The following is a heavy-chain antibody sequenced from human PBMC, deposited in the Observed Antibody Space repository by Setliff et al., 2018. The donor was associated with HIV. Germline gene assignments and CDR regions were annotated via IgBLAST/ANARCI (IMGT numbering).Heavy chain of an antibody. J-gene: IGHJ2*01. Sequence: GGSLRLSCAASEFTFSGHWMSWVRQAPGKGLEWVANIKQDGSEKNYVDFVKGRFTISRDNAKKSLFLQMSSLRAEDTAVYYCVKRGANWRSWYFDLWGRGTLVTVSS. CDR2: IKQDGSEK. V-gene: IGHV3-7*01. CDR3: VKRGANWRSWYFDL. CDR1: EFTFSGHW. D-gene: IGHD3-3*01.